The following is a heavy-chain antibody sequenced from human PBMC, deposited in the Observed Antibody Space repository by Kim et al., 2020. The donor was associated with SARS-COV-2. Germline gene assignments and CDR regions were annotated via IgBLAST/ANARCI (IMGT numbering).Heavy chain of an antibody. V-gene: IGHV3-30*18. D-gene: IGHD2-2*01. CDR3: AKDPQTYSSCPTGSNWF. CDR2: ITYVGSKT. J-gene: IGHJ5*01. Sequence: GGSLRLSCAASGFTFSSYGMPWVRQAPGKGLEWVAVITYVGSKTYYADSVKGRFTISRDNSKNTLYLQMNSLRAEDTAVYYCAKDPQTYSSCPTGSNWF. CDR1: GFTFSSYG.